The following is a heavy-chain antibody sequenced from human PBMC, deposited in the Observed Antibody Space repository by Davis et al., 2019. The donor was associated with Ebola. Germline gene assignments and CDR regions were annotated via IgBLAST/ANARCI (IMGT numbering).Heavy chain of an antibody. V-gene: IGHV4-34*01. CDR1: GGSSSRSY. CDR2: INHSGSL. Sequence: AGSLSLSCAVSGGSSSRSYWRCIRQPPGKGLEWIGEINHSGSLNYNPSPKSRVTISVDTSKNQFSLKLSSVTAGDTAVYYWARGRGRAAGRFDYWGKGTLVTVSS. D-gene: IGHD6-13*01. J-gene: IGHJ4*02. CDR3: ARGRGRAAGRFDY.